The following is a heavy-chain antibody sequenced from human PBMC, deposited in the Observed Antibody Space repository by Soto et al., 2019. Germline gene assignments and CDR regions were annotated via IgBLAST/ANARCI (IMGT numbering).Heavy chain of an antibody. J-gene: IGHJ4*02. CDR2: IYYSGRT. Sequence: PSETLSLTCTVSGGSINNYYWSWIRQPPGKGLEWIGYIYYSGRTSYNPSLKSRVTISVDTSKNQFSLKLGSVTAADTAVYYCARGVTTVTTFDYWGQGTLVTVSS. D-gene: IGHD4-17*01. CDR3: ARGVTTVTTFDY. V-gene: IGHV4-59*12. CDR1: GGSINNYY.